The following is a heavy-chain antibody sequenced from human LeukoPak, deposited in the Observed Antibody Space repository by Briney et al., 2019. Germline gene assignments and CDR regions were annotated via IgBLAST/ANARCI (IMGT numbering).Heavy chain of an antibody. D-gene: IGHD6-19*01. CDR3: VKFGWLSDVDY. Sequence: GGSLRLSCAASGFTFSPYSMTWVRQAPGKGLECVSYISSSSTTIYYAASVKGRFTISRDNAKNTLYLQMNSLRVEDTAVYYCVKFGWLSDVDYWGQGTLVTVSS. J-gene: IGHJ4*02. CDR1: GFTFSPYS. CDR2: ISSSSTTI. V-gene: IGHV3-48*04.